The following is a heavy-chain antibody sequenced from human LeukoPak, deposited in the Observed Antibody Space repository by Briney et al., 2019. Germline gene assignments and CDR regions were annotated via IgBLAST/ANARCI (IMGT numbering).Heavy chain of an antibody. CDR3: AKSQYSFGSGSTRPLFDH. CDR1: GYIFTDYY. D-gene: IGHD3-10*01. CDR2: INPSSGGT. V-gene: IGHV1-2*02. J-gene: IGHJ4*02. Sequence: ASVKVSCKASGYIFTDYYIHWVRQARGQGLEWMGWINPSSGGTYFAQKFEARVTLTRDTSINTAHMEMRGLTSDDTAIYYCAKSQYSFGSGSTRPLFDHWGQGTLVIVSS.